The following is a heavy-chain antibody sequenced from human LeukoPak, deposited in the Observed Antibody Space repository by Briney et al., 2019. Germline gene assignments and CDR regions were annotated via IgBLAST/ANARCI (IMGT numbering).Heavy chain of an antibody. V-gene: IGHV1-18*01. J-gene: IGHJ5*02. Sequence: GASVKVSCKASGYTFTSYGISWVRQAPGQGLEWMGWISAYNGNTNYAQKFQGRVTMTTDTSTSTAYMELRSLRSDDTAVYYCARVQVVVAANWFDPWGQGTLVTVSS. CDR3: ARVQVVVAANWFDP. CDR1: GYTFTSYG. CDR2: ISAYNGNT. D-gene: IGHD2-15*01.